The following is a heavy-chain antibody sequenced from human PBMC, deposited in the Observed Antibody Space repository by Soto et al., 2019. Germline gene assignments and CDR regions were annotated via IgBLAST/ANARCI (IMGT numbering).Heavy chain of an antibody. D-gene: IGHD2-2*01. CDR2: ISSSSSYI. Sequence: XGSLRLSCASSVFTFSSYSMNCVRQSPGKGLEWVSSISSSSSYIYYADSVKGRFTISRDNAKNSLYLQMNSLRAEDTAVYYCARGKAVVVPADIYLQVWGQGTTVTVSS. CDR3: ARGKAVVVPADIYLQV. V-gene: IGHV3-21*01. J-gene: IGHJ3*01. CDR1: VFTFSSYS.